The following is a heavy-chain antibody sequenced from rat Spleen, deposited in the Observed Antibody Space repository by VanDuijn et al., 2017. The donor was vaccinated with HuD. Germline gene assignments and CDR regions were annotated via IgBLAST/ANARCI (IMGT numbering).Heavy chain of an antibody. D-gene: IGHD1-1*01. V-gene: IGHV5-46*01. CDR3: ARTDYYSALDY. Sequence: EVQLVESGGGLVQPGRSMKLSCAASGFTFSSFPMAWVRQAPTKGLEWVATISTSGGSTYYRDSVKGRFTISRDNAKSTLYLQMDSLRSEDTATYYCARTDYYSALDYWGQGVMVTVSS. CDR2: ISTSGGST. J-gene: IGHJ2*01. CDR1: GFTFSSFP.